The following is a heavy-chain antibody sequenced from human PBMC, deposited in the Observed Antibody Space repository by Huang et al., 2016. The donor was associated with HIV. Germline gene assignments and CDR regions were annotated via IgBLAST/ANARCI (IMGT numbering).Heavy chain of an antibody. CDR3: ARDRGQQLSPFDS. J-gene: IGHJ4*02. Sequence: EVQLVEYGGGLVKPGGSLRLSCAASGFSLDSYNMYWVRQTPGKGLQWVSSISPSSSFIDYADSVKGRFSISRDNAKNSLYLQMNNLRGEDTAVYYCARDRGQQLSPFDSWGQGTLVTVSS. CDR2: ISPSSSFI. D-gene: IGHD6-13*01. CDR1: GFSLDSYN. V-gene: IGHV3-21*01.